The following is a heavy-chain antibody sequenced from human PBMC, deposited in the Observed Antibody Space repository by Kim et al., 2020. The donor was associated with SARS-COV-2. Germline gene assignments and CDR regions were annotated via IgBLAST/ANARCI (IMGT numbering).Heavy chain of an antibody. J-gene: IGHJ4*02. CDR1: GFTFSSYG. Sequence: GGSLRRSCAASGFTFSSYGMHWVRQAPGKGLEWVAVISYDGSNKYYADSVKGRFTISRDNSKNTLYLQMNSLRAEDTAVYYCAKDGYYGSGSYYNYWGQGTLVTVSS. D-gene: IGHD3-10*01. V-gene: IGHV3-30*18. CDR3: AKDGYYGSGSYYNY. CDR2: ISYDGSNK.